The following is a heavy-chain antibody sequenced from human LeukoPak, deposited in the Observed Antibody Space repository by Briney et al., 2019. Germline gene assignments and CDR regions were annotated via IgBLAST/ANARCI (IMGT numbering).Heavy chain of an antibody. J-gene: IGHJ6*03. CDR2: INHSGGT. Sequence: SETLSLTCAVYNGSFSGYYWSWIRQSPGKGLEWIGEINHSGGTNYNPSLKSRLTISVDTSKNQFSLKLSSVTAADTAVYYCARSALTRSYYYYYMDVWGKGTTVTVSS. CDR3: ARSALTRSYYYYYMDV. CDR1: NGSFSGYY. V-gene: IGHV4-34*01.